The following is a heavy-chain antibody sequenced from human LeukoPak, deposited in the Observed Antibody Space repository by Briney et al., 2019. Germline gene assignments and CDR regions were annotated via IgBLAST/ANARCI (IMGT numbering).Heavy chain of an antibody. CDR3: ARQLGDRLLFDY. CDR2: IYYSGST. CDR1: GGSISSNSYL. D-gene: IGHD2-21*01. Sequence: KSSETLSLTCTVSGGSISSNSYLWGWIRQPPGKGLEWIGSIYYSGSTYYNSSLKSRVTISLDTSRNQFSLKLSSVTAADTAVYYCARQLGDRLLFDYWGQGTLVTVSS. J-gene: IGHJ4*02. V-gene: IGHV4-39*07.